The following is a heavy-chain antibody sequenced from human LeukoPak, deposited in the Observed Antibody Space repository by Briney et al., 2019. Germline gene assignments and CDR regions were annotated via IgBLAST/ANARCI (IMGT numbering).Heavy chain of an antibody. CDR2: ISSSSSYI. J-gene: IGHJ6*03. CDR3: ARSAALGYYYYYMDV. Sequence: KPGGSLRLSCAASGFTFSSYSMNWVRQAPGKGLEWVSSISSSSSYIYYAGSVKGRFTISRDNAKNSLYLQMNSLRAEDTAVYYCARSAALGYYYYYMDVWGKGTTVTVSS. D-gene: IGHD2-2*01. V-gene: IGHV3-21*01. CDR1: GFTFSSYS.